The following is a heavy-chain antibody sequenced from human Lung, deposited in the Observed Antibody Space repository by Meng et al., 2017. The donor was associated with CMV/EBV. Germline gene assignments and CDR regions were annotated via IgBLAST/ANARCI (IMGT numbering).Heavy chain of an antibody. CDR1: GFTFSTYW. Sequence: GESLKISCAASGFTFSTYWMSWVRQAPGRGLEWVANINQGGSEKYYVASVMGRFTVSRDNAKNSLYLQMNSLRAEDTAIYYCATSSSGFCENGGQGALVTVSS. D-gene: IGHD3-22*01. CDR2: INQGGSEK. CDR3: ATSSSGFCEN. J-gene: IGHJ4*02. V-gene: IGHV3-7*01.